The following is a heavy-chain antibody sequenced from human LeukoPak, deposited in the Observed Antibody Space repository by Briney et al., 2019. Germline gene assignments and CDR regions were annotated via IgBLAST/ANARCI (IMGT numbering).Heavy chain of an antibody. V-gene: IGHV3-23*01. D-gene: IGHD6-25*01. CDR2: ITDNGGTT. Sequence: GGSLTLSCLASGFTLSRYAMSWARQAAGKGPEWVSGITDNGGTTYYADSVKSRFTISRDNSKNTLYLQMNSLRAEYTAVYYCANAKSGYWGQGTLVTVSS. CDR1: GFTLSRYA. J-gene: IGHJ4*02. CDR3: ANAKSGY.